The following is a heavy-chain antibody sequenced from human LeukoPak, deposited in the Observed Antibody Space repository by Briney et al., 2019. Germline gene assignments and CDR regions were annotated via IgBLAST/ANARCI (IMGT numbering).Heavy chain of an antibody. CDR1: GVSISSGGYY. D-gene: IGHD5-18*01. Sequence: SQTLSLTCTVSGVSISSGGYYWSWIRQHPGKGLEWIGHISNSASTYYKPSPKSRLTLSADTSKNQFSPKLTSVTAPDTAVYHCAKGYTYGPFDNWGQGAVVTVSS. V-gene: IGHV4-31*03. CDR3: AKGYTYGPFDN. CDR2: ISNSAST. J-gene: IGHJ4*02.